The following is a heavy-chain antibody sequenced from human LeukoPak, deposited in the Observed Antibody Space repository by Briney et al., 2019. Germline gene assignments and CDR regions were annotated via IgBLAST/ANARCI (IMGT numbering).Heavy chain of an antibody. CDR3: ARDGGSPNYYYYYMDV. CDR2: INPSGGST. D-gene: IGHD2-15*01. CDR1: GYTFTSYY. Sequence: ASVKVSCKASGYTFTSYYMHWVRQAPGQGLEWMGIINPSGGSTSYAQKFQGRVTMTRDMSTSTVYMELSSLRSEDTAVYYCARDGGSPNYYYYYMDVWGKGTTVTVSS. J-gene: IGHJ6*03. V-gene: IGHV1-46*01.